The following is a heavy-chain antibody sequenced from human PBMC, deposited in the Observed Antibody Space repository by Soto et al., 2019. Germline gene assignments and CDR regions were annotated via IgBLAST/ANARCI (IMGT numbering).Heavy chain of an antibody. CDR2: IYSAGNT. D-gene: IGHD1-26*01. CDR1: GFTVSSNY. V-gene: IGHV3-66*01. J-gene: IGHJ6*02. CDR3: ARDFVVGGPTINYYYGMDV. Sequence: EVQLVESGGALVQPGGSLRLSCAASGFTVSSNYMSWVRQAPGKGLEWISIIYSAGNTYYADSVKGRFTISRDNSKNTLXIQMNSLGAEDTAVYYCARDFVVGGPTINYYYGMDVWGQGTTVTVSS.